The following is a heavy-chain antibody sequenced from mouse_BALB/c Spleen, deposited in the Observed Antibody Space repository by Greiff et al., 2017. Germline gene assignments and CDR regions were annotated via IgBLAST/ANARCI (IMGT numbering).Heavy chain of an antibody. Sequence: VQLQQSGPELVKPGASVKVSCKASGYTFTSYVMHWVKQKPGQGLEWIGYINPYNDGTKYNEKFKGKATLTSDKSSSTAYMELSSLTSEDSAVYYCARRGYGSSYGYYAMDYWGQGTSVTVSS. CDR2: INPYNDGT. V-gene: IGHV1-14*01. D-gene: IGHD1-1*01. J-gene: IGHJ4*01. CDR1: GYTFTSYV. CDR3: ARRGYGSSYGYYAMDY.